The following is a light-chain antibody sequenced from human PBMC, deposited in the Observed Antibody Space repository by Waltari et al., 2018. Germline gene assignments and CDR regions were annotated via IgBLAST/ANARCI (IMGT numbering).Light chain of an antibody. Sequence: DIQMTQSPSSLSTSVGDRVTINCRASQGIGNSLGWYQQKPGKAPKLLLFSASRLQSGVPYRFSGSGSGTDFTLTISSLQPEDFATYYCQQYQSIPPAFGQGTKLEIK. CDR2: SAS. CDR1: QGIGNS. J-gene: IGKJ2*01. CDR3: QQYQSIPPA. V-gene: IGKV1-NL1*01.